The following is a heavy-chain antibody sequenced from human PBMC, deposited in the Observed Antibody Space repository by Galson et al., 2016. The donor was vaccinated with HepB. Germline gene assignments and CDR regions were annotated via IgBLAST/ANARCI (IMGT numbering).Heavy chain of an antibody. D-gene: IGHD1-26*01. V-gene: IGHV3-64D*06. J-gene: IGHJ4*02. Sequence: SLRLSCAASGFTFRRHAMHCVRQAPGQALAYISAIHNNAGSTYSAHSLKGRFTISRDNSKTTLYLQVSSLRAEDTAVYYCVSLDDGTGTYHAGPFDYWGQGTLVTVSS. CDR3: VSLDDGTGTYHAGPFDY. CDR2: IHNNAGST. CDR1: GFTFRRHA.